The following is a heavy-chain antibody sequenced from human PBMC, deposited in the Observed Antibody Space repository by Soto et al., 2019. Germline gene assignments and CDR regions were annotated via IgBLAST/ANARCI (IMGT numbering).Heavy chain of an antibody. CDR2: ISSDGNNK. D-gene: IGHD3-10*01. CDR1: GFTFKTYA. V-gene: IGHV3-30*03. J-gene: IGHJ4*02. Sequence: PGESLKISCAASGFTFKTYAMYWVRQAPGKGLEWVALISSDGNNKYHADSVKGRFTISRDNSKNTLYLQMNSLRAEDTAVYYCARDRVWELGYWGQGTLVTVSS. CDR3: ARDRVWELGY.